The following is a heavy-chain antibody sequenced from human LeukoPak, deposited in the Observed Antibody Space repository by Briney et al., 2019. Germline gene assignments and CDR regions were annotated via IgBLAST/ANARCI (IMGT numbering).Heavy chain of an antibody. V-gene: IGHV3-30*18. CDR3: AKGYCSSTSCLKTD. CDR2: ISYDAINK. Sequence: QTGGSLRLSCAASGFTFRSYAMHWVRQAPGKGLEWVAVISYDAINKYYADSVKCRFTISRDNSKNTLYLQMNSLRAEDTAVYYCAKGYCSSTSCLKTDWGQGALVTVSS. J-gene: IGHJ4*02. D-gene: IGHD2-2*01. CDR1: GFTFRSYA.